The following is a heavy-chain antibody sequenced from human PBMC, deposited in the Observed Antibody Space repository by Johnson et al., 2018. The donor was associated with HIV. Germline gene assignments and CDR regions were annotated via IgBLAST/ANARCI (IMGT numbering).Heavy chain of an antibody. D-gene: IGHD6-19*01. CDR1: GFTVSSDY. CDR2: IYSGDST. V-gene: IGHV3-66*01. Sequence: EVQLVESGGGLVQPGGSLRLSCAASGFTVSSDYMSWVRQAPGKGLEWVSLIYSGDSTYYADSVKGRFTISRDNSKNTLYLQMNSLSAEDTAVYYCARERGAVAGTAAFDVWGQGTMVTVSS. J-gene: IGHJ3*01. CDR3: ARERGAVAGTAAFDV.